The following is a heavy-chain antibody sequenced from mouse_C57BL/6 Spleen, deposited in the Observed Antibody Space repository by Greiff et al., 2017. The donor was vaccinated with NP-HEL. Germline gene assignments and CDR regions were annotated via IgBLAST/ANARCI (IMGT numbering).Heavy chain of an antibody. CDR1: GYTFTSYW. CDR3: ARLTHGSSYVDY. Sequence: VQLQQPGAELVKPGASVKLSCKASGYTFTSYWMHWVKQRPGQGLEWIGMIHPNSGSTNYNEKFKSKATLTVDKSSSTAYMQLSSLTSEDSAVYYCARLTHGSSYVDYWGQGTTLTVSS. CDR2: IHPNSGST. V-gene: IGHV1-64*01. J-gene: IGHJ2*01. D-gene: IGHD1-1*01.